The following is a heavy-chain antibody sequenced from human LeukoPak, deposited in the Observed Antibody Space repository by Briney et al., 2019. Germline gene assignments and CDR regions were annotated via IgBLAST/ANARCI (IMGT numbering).Heavy chain of an antibody. J-gene: IGHJ4*02. D-gene: IGHD2-21*01. Sequence: GGSLRLSCAASGFTFSDYAMSWVRQAPGKGPEWISAISGSGDRTYYADSVKGRFTISRDISKNTLYLQMSSLRAEDTAVYYCASGYSVQHYFDYWGQGTLVTVSS. CDR1: GFTFSDYA. CDR2: ISGSGDRT. CDR3: ASGYSVQHYFDY. V-gene: IGHV3-23*01.